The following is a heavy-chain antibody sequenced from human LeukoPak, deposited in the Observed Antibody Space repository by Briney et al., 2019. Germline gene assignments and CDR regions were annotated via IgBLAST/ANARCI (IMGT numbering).Heavy chain of an antibody. Sequence: ASVKVSRKASGYTFTSYAMNWVRQAPGQGLEWMGWINTNTGNPTYAQGFTGRFVFSLDTSVSTAYLQISSLKAEDTAVYYCARDTGYCSSTSCYKSNQDIWGQGTMVTVSS. CDR3: ARDTGYCSSTSCYKSNQDI. V-gene: IGHV7-4-1*02. D-gene: IGHD2-2*02. J-gene: IGHJ3*02. CDR2: INTNTGNP. CDR1: GYTFTSYA.